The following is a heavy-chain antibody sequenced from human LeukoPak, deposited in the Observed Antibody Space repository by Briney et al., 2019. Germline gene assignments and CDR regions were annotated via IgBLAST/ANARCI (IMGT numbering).Heavy chain of an antibody. Sequence: SETLSLTCAVYGGSFSGYYWSWIRQPPGKGREWIGEINHSGSTNYNPSLKSRVTISVDTSKNQFSLKLSSVTAADTAVYYCARGSSSSSFDYWGQGTLVTVSS. D-gene: IGHD6-13*01. CDR3: ARGSSSSSFDY. CDR1: GGSFSGYY. V-gene: IGHV4-34*01. J-gene: IGHJ4*02. CDR2: INHSGST.